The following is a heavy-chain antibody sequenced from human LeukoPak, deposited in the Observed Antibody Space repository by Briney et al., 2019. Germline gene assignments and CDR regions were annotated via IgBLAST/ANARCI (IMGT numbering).Heavy chain of an antibody. Sequence: SETLSLTCAVYGGSFSGYYCSWIRQPPGKGLEWIWRFYTSGSTNYNPSLKSRVTMSVDTSKNQFSLKLSSVTAADTAVYYCARVVGGIAAAEWFDPWGQGTLVTVSS. V-gene: IGHV4-59*10. D-gene: IGHD6-13*01. J-gene: IGHJ5*02. CDR2: FYTSGST. CDR3: ARVVGGIAAAEWFDP. CDR1: GGSFSGYY.